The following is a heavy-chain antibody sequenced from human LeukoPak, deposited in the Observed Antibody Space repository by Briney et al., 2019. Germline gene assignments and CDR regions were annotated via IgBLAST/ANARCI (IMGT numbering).Heavy chain of an antibody. V-gene: IGHV4-59*12. Sequence: SETLSLTCTVSNGSISSYYWSWIRQPPGKGLEWIGYVYYSGSTNFNPSLKSRVTISVDTSKNQFSLKLSSVTAADTAVYYCARGTMTTVTYYFDYWGQGTLVTVSS. CDR3: ARGTMTTVTYYFDY. CDR2: VYYSGST. J-gene: IGHJ4*02. CDR1: NGSISSYY. D-gene: IGHD4-17*01.